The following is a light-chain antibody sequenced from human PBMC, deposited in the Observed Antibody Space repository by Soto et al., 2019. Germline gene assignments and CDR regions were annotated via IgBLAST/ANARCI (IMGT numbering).Light chain of an antibody. CDR1: QTIRSW. CDR3: HYCNSIPWT. V-gene: IGKV1-5*03. CDR2: KAS. Sequence: QMTKATSTLSASVGDRVTVTCRASQTIRSWLGWYQQKPGKAPKLLIYKASSSEGGVPSRFSGSGSGTEFPLTISSLQPDGFPTYYCHYCNSIPWTLGQGTKVAIK. J-gene: IGKJ1*01.